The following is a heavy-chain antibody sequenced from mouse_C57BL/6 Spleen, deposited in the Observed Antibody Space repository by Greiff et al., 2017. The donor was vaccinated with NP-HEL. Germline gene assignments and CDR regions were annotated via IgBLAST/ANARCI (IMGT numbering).Heavy chain of an antibody. CDR2: IYPGDGDT. CDR3: ARSSNWAPFDY. V-gene: IGHV1-80*01. D-gene: IGHD4-1*02. Sequence: VQGVESGAELVKPGASVKISCKASGYAFSSYWMNWVKQRPGKGLEWIGQIYPGDGDTNYNGKFKGKATLTVDTSSSTAYMQLSSLTSEDSAVYYCARSSNWAPFDYWGQGTTLTVSS. J-gene: IGHJ2*01. CDR1: GYAFSSYW.